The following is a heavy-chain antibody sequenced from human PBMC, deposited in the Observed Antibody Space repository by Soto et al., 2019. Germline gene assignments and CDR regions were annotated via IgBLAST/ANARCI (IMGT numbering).Heavy chain of an antibody. Sequence: PGGSLRLSCVGTGLNFDDFAMHWVRQAPGKGLEWVSGITWNSRVLDYADSVKGRFTISRDNARNSLYLQMDSLRAEDTALYYWAILRYDFWSPYFFNSWAQGTRVTSPQ. J-gene: IGHJ4*02. CDR3: AILRYDFWSPYFFNS. V-gene: IGHV3-9*01. D-gene: IGHD3-3*01. CDR2: ITWNSRVL. CDR1: GLNFDDFA.